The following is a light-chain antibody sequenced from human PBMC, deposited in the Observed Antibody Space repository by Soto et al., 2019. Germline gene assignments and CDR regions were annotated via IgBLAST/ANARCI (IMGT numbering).Light chain of an antibody. V-gene: IGLV2-14*01. CDR1: SSDVGGYNY. CDR3: SSYTSSSTRV. Sequence: QSVLTQPASVSGSPEQSITISCTGTSSDVGGYNYVSWYQQHPGKAPKLMIYDVSNRPSGVSNRFSGSKSGNTASLTISGLQAEDEADYYRSSYTSSSTRVFATGPKVTVL. CDR2: DVS. J-gene: IGLJ1*01.